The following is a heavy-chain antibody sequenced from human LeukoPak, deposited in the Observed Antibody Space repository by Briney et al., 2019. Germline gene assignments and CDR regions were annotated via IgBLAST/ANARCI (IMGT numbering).Heavy chain of an antibody. CDR2: INPNSGGT. CDR1: GYTFSDYY. J-gene: IGHJ4*02. Sequence: ASVKVSCKASGYTFSDYYTHWVRQAPGQGHEWMGWINPNSGGTRYAQQFQGRVTMTRDTSIGTVYMELSTLRSDDTAVYYCARDLSTSSNWELDYWGQGTLVTVSS. CDR3: ARDLSTSSNWELDY. D-gene: IGHD1-1*01. V-gene: IGHV1-2*02.